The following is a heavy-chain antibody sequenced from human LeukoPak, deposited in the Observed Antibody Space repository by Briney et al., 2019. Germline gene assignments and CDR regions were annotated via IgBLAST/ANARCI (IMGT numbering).Heavy chain of an antibody. CDR3: AREEGSGSYFRGYYFDY. J-gene: IGHJ4*02. CDR1: GFTFSPYW. V-gene: IGHV3-7*01. CDR2: IKQDGSEK. D-gene: IGHD1-26*01. Sequence: GGSLRLSCAASGFTFSPYWMTWVRQAPGKGLEWVANIKQDGSEKYYVDSVKGRFTISRDNAKNSLYLQMNSLRAEDTAVYYCAREEGSGSYFRGYYFDYWGQGTLVTVSS.